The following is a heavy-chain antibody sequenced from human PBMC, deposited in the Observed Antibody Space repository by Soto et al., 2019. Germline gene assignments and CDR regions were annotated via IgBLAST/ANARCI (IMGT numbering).Heavy chain of an antibody. D-gene: IGHD1-1*01. Sequence: QVQLVQSGAEVKKPGASVKVSCKASGYTFTSYGISWVRQAPGQGLEWMGWISAYNGNTNYAQKLQGRVTMTTDTSTSTAYMELRSLRSDDTAVYYCAREILLGHNWNDASNWFDPWGKGTLVTVSS. J-gene: IGHJ5*02. CDR3: AREILLGHNWNDASNWFDP. CDR2: ISAYNGNT. V-gene: IGHV1-18*01. CDR1: GYTFTSYG.